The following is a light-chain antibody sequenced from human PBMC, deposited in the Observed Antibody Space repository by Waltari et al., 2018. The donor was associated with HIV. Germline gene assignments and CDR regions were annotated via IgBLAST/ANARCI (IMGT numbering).Light chain of an antibody. Sequence: QSVLTQSPSASGTPGQRVTISCSGSSSNLGSNYVYWYQQPPGTAPKLLLYRNNQRPSGVPDRFSGSKSGTSASLAISGLRSEDEAHYYCATWTDSLSGVVFGGGTKLRVL. CDR3: ATWTDSLSGVV. V-gene: IGLV1-47*01. CDR1: SSNLGSNY. J-gene: IGLJ2*01. CDR2: RNN.